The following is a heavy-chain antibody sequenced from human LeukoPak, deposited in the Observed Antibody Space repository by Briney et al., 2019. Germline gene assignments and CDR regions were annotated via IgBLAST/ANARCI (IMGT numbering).Heavy chain of an antibody. CDR3: ARDSSWTDYYMDV. D-gene: IGHD6-13*01. Sequence: SETLSLTCTVSGGSISSYYWSWIRQPAGKGLEWIGRIYISGSTNYNPSLKSRVTMSVDTSRNQFSLKLSSVTAADTAVYYCARDSSWTDYYMDVWGKGTTVTVSS. V-gene: IGHV4-4*07. CDR2: IYISGST. J-gene: IGHJ6*03. CDR1: GGSISSYY.